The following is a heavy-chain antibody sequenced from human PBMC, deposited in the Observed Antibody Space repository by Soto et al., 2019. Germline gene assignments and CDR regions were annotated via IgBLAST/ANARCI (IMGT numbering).Heavy chain of an antibody. CDR2: VKQDGSEK. Sequence: EVQLVESGGGLVQPGGSLRVSCETSGFSFSDYWMSWVRQSPGKGMEWVANVKQDGSEKNYVDSVKGRFSISRDNARNTVYLQMNSLRGEDTAVYHCAAGRWMVRYWGQGTLLTVSS. CDR1: GFSFSDYW. V-gene: IGHV3-7*05. CDR3: AAGRWMVRY. J-gene: IGHJ4*02. D-gene: IGHD5-18*01.